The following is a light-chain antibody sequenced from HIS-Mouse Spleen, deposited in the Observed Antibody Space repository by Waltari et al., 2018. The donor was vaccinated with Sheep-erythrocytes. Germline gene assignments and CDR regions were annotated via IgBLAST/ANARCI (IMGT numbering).Light chain of an antibody. CDR2: EGS. J-gene: IGLJ3*02. CDR1: SSDVGGVNL. Sequence: QSALTQPASVSGSPGQSITIPCTVTSSDVGGVNLVSWYQQHPGKAPKPMIYEGSKRPSGVSNRFSGSKSGNTASLTISGLQAEDEADYYCCSYAGSSTWVFGGGTKLTVL. CDR3: CSYAGSSTWV. V-gene: IGLV2-23*01.